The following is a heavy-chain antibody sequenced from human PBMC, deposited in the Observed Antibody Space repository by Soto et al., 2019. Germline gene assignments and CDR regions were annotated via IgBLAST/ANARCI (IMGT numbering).Heavy chain of an antibody. CDR3: AKETVTTNAYFDS. CDR2: ISYDGSNK. Sequence: QVQLVESGGGVVQPGRSLRLSCAASGFTFSSYGMHWVRQAPGKGLEWVAVISYDGSNKYYADSVKGRFTISRDNSKNPLYLQMNSLRAEEKAVYYCAKETVTTNAYFDSWGQGTMVIVSS. J-gene: IGHJ4*02. D-gene: IGHD4-17*01. V-gene: IGHV3-30*18. CDR1: GFTFSSYG.